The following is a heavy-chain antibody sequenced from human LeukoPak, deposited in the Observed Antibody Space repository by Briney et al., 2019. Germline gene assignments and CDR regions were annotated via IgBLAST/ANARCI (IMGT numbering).Heavy chain of an antibody. D-gene: IGHD3-3*01. Sequence: GGSLRLSCAASGFTFSDHYMDWVRQAPGKGLEWVGRTRNKANSYTKEYAASVKSRLTISRDDSKNSLYLQMNSLKTEDTAVYYCARASKTYNYYDFWSGYYSGYYYYYYMDVWGKGTTVTVSS. CDR2: TRNKANSYTK. J-gene: IGHJ6*03. CDR1: GFTFSDHY. V-gene: IGHV3-72*01. CDR3: ARASKTYNYYDFWSGYYSGYYYYYYMDV.